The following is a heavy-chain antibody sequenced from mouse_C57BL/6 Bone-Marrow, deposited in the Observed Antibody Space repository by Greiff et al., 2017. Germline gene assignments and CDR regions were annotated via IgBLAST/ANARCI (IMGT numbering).Heavy chain of an antibody. CDR3: ARWFSTVGDY. D-gene: IGHD1-1*01. J-gene: IGHJ2*01. CDR2: IYPGSGST. Sequence: QVQLQQPGAELVKPGASVKMSCKASGYTFTSYWITWVRQRPGQGLEWIGDIYPGSGSTNYNEKFKSKATLTVDTSSSTAYMQLSSRTSEDSAVYYCARWFSTVGDYWGQGTTLTVSS. V-gene: IGHV1-55*01. CDR1: GYTFTSYW.